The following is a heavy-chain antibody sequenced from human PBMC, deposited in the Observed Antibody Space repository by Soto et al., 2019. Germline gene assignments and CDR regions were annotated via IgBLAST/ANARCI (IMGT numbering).Heavy chain of an antibody. J-gene: IGHJ3*02. CDR2: INPNSGGT. D-gene: IGHD3-9*01. Sequence: ASVKVSCKASGYTFTGYYMHWLRQAPGQGLEWMGWINPNSGGTNYAQKFQGWVTMTRDTSISTAYMELSRLRSDDTAVYYCARDSHYYDILAGYYEQDAFDIWGQGTMVTVSS. V-gene: IGHV1-2*04. CDR1: GYTFTGYY. CDR3: ARDSHYYDILAGYYEQDAFDI.